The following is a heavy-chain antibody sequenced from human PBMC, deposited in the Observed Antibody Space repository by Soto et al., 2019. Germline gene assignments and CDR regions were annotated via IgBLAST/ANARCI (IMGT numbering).Heavy chain of an antibody. J-gene: IGHJ4*02. Sequence: EVQLLESGGGLVQPGGSLRLSCAASGFTFSSYAMSWVRQAPGKGLEWVSAISGSGGSTYYADSVKGRFTISRDNSKNTLYLQMNSLRAEDTAVYYCAKDRGFRHYYDSSGYYYEGGYFDYWGQGTLVTVSS. CDR2: ISGSGGST. D-gene: IGHD3-22*01. CDR3: AKDRGFRHYYDSSGYYYEGGYFDY. CDR1: GFTFSSYA. V-gene: IGHV3-23*01.